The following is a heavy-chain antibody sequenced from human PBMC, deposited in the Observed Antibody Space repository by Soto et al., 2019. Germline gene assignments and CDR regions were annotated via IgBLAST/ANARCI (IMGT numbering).Heavy chain of an antibody. D-gene: IGHD1-26*01. V-gene: IGHV1-69*04. Sequence: SVKVSCKASGGTFSSYTISWVRQAPGQGLEWMGRIIPILGIANYAQKFQGRVTITADKSTSTAYMELSSLRSEDTAVYYCARDVGPADAFDIWGQGTMVTVSS. CDR3: ARDVGPADAFDI. CDR1: GGTFSSYT. J-gene: IGHJ3*02. CDR2: IIPILGIA.